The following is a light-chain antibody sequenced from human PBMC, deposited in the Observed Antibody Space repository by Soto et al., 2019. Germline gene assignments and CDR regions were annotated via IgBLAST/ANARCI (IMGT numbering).Light chain of an antibody. CDR3: QKYNRAPLT. V-gene: IGKV1-27*01. J-gene: IGKJ3*01. CDR2: SAS. Sequence: DIQMTQSPSALSASVGDRVTMTCRASQAISIYLAWYQQKPGKVPELLIYSASTLQSGVPSRFSGSGSGTDFTLTISNLQPEDFGIYYCQKYNRAPLTFGRGTRVEIK. CDR1: QAISIY.